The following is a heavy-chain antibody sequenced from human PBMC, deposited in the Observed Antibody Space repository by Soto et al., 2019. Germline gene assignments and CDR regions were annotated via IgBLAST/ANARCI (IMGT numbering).Heavy chain of an antibody. J-gene: IGHJ6*02. V-gene: IGHV4-34*01. CDR2: INHSGST. D-gene: IGHD3-3*01. Sequence: PSETLSLTCAVYGGSFSGYYWSWIRLPPGKGLEWIGEINHSGSTNYNPSLKSRVTISVDTSKNQFSLKLSSVTAADTAVYYCARGGYDFWSGYYFYYVMDVWGQGTTVTVSS. CDR3: ARGGYDFWSGYYFYYVMDV. CDR1: GGSFSGYY.